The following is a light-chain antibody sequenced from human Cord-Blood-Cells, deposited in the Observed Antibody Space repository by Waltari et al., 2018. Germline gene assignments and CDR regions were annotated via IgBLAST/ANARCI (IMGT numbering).Light chain of an antibody. V-gene: IGLV2-14*01. CDR2: DVS. CDR3: SSYTSSSTVV. CDR1: SSDVGGYTY. Sequence: QSALTQPASVSGSPGQSITISCTGTSSDVGGYTYVSWYQLPPGKAPKLMIYDVSNRPSGVSNRFSGSKSGNTASLTISGLQAEDEADYYCSSYTSSSTVVFGGGTKLTVL. J-gene: IGLJ2*01.